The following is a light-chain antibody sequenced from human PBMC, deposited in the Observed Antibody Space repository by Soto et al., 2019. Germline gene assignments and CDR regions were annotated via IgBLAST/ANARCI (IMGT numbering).Light chain of an antibody. J-gene: IGLJ3*02. CDR1: SSNIGTNY. CDR2: RNN. V-gene: IGLV1-47*01. CDR3: AAWDDSLSGVL. Sequence: QSVLSQPPSASGTPGQRVTVSCSGSSSNIGTNYVYWYQQLPATAPKLLIYRNNQRPSGVPDRFAGSKSGTSASLAISGLRSEDEADYFCAAWDDSLSGVLFGGGTKLIVL.